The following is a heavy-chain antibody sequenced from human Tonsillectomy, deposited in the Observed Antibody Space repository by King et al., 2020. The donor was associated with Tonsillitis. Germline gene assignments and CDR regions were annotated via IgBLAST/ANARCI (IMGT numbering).Heavy chain of an antibody. CDR3: ALMVSLASGYSHGGMVV. CDR2: MNPNSGNT. CDR1: GYTFTSYD. Sequence: VQLVESGAEVKSPGASVKVSCKASGYTFTSYDINWVRQATGQGLEWMGWMNPNSGNTGYLQKFQGRVTMTRNTAISTAYMELSSLRSEDTAVYYCALMVSLASGYSHGGMVVWGQGTAVTVFS. J-gene: IGHJ6*02. D-gene: IGHD5-12*01. V-gene: IGHV1-8*01.